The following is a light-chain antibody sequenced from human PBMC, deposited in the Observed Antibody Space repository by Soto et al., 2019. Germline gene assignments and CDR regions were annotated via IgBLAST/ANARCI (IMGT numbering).Light chain of an antibody. CDR3: YSYTTSSTYV. CDR1: SSDVGGYNY. CDR2: DVS. V-gene: IGLV2-14*01. Sequence: HSVLTQPASVSGSPVQSITISCSGTSSDVGGYNYVSWYQQHPGKAPQVMIYDVSNRPSGVSNRFSGSKSGNTASLTISGLQAEDEADYYCYSYTTSSTYVFGTGTKVTVL. J-gene: IGLJ1*01.